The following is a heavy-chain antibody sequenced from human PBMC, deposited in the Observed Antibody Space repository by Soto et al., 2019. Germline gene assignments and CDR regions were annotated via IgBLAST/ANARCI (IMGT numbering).Heavy chain of an antibody. CDR2: ISAYNGNT. J-gene: IGHJ6*02. Sequence: QVQLVQSGAEVKKPGASVKVSCKASGYTFTSYGISWVRQAPGQGLEWMGWISAYNGNTNYAQKLQGRVTMTTDTSTSTSYMELRSLRSDDTAVYYCARTVIAARPRDFDYYYGMDVWGQETTVTVTS. V-gene: IGHV1-18*01. CDR3: ARTVIAARPRDFDYYYGMDV. D-gene: IGHD6-6*01. CDR1: GYTFTSYG.